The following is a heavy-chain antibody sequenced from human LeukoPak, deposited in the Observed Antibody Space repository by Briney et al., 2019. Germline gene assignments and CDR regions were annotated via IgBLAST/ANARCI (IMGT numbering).Heavy chain of an antibody. CDR2: INHSGST. Sequence: RSSETLSLTCAVYGGSFSGYYWSWIRQPPGKGLEWIGEINHSGSTNYNPSLKSHVTISVDTSKNQFSLKLSSVTAADTAVYYCARVAIAAAGKFDYWGQGTLVTVSS. CDR1: GGSFSGYY. J-gene: IGHJ4*02. D-gene: IGHD6-13*01. CDR3: ARVAIAAAGKFDY. V-gene: IGHV4-34*01.